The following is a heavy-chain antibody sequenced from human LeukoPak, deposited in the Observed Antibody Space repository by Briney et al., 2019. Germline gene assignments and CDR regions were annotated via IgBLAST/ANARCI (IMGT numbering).Heavy chain of an antibody. D-gene: IGHD3-22*01. J-gene: IGHJ4*02. V-gene: IGHV4-39*07. CDR2: IYYSGST. CDR3: AGRNYYDSSGYCSNDY. Sequence: SETLSLTCTVSGGSISSSSYYWGWIRQPPGKGLEWIGSIYYSGSTYYNPSLKSRVTISVDTSKDQFSLKLSSVTAADTAVYYCAGRNYYDSSGYCSNDYWGQGTLVTVSS. CDR1: GGSISSSSYY.